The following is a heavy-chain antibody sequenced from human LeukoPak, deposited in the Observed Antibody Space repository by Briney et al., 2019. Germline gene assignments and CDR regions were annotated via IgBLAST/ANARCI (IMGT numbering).Heavy chain of an antibody. Sequence: PGGSLRLSCAASGFTFSSYAMHWVRQAPGKGLEWVAVISYDGSNKYYADSVKGRFTISRDNSKNTLYLQMNSLRAEDTAVYYCARDLYDSSGHTDPEVDYWGQGTLVTVSS. CDR1: GFTFSSYA. V-gene: IGHV3-30-3*01. CDR3: ARDLYDSSGHTDPEVDY. D-gene: IGHD3-22*01. CDR2: ISYDGSNK. J-gene: IGHJ4*02.